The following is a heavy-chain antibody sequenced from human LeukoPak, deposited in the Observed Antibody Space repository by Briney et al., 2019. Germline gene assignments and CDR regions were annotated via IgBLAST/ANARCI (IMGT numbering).Heavy chain of an antibody. CDR2: ISSTSTYI. D-gene: IGHD2-15*01. CDR1: EFSFSSYT. CDR3: ARGGGNFDY. J-gene: IGHJ4*02. Sequence: GGSLSLSRAPSEFSFSSYTINWVRQAPGKGLEWVSSISSTSTYISYADSVKGRFTISRDNAKNSLYLQMNSLRAEDTAVYYCARGGGNFDYWGQGTLVTVSS. V-gene: IGHV3-21*01.